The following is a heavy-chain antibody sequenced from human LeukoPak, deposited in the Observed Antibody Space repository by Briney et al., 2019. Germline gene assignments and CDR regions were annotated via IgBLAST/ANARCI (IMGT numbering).Heavy chain of an antibody. D-gene: IGHD1-26*01. CDR2: IYTSGST. J-gene: IGHJ4*02. CDR3: ASSGVGATNEIDY. CDR1: GGSISSGSYY. Sequence: SETLSLTCTVAGGSISSGSYYWSRIRQPAGKGLEWIGRIYTSGSTNYNPSLKSRLTISVDTSKNQFSLNLTSVTAADTAVYYCASSGVGATNEIDYWGQGTLVTVSS. V-gene: IGHV4-61*02.